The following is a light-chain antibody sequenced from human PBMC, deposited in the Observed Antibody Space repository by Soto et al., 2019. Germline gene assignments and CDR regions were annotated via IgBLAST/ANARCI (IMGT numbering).Light chain of an antibody. J-gene: IGLJ1*01. CDR2: GNR. CDR3: SSFTSRFTFV. V-gene: IGLV1-40*01. Sequence: QSVLTQPPSVSGAPGQRVTLSCTGNSSNLGAGYDVHWYQQLPGAAPKLVIFGNRNRPSGVPERFSGSKSGTSASLAITGLQAEDEADYYCSSFTSRFTFVFGTGTKLTVL. CDR1: SSNLGAGYD.